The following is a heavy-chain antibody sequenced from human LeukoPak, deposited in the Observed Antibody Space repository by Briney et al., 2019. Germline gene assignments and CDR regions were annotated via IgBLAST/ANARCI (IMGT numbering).Heavy chain of an antibody. CDR1: SGSFSGYY. Sequence: SETLSLTCAVYSGSFSGYYWSWIRQPPGKGLEWIGEIIHSGSTNYNPSLKSRVTISLDTSKNQFSLKLSSVTAADTAVYYCARGLQPYGYYRDYWGQGTLVTVSS. D-gene: IGHD3-22*01. CDR3: ARGLQPYGYYRDY. V-gene: IGHV4-34*01. CDR2: IIHSGST. J-gene: IGHJ4*02.